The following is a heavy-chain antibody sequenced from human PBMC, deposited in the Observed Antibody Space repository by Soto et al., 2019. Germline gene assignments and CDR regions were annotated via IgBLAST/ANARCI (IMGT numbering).Heavy chain of an antibody. V-gene: IGHV2-5*02. Sequence: QITLKESGPTLVKPTQTLTLTCTFSGFSLSTSGVGVGWIRQPPGKALEWLALIYWDDDKRYSPSLKSRLTSTKDTSKNPVCLTKTHTYPVDTPPYYCAHRSYSSGWYLRDYWDQGTLVTVSS. D-gene: IGHD6-19*01. CDR1: GFSLSTSGVG. CDR2: IYWDDDK. CDR3: AHRSYSSGWYLRDY. J-gene: IGHJ4*02.